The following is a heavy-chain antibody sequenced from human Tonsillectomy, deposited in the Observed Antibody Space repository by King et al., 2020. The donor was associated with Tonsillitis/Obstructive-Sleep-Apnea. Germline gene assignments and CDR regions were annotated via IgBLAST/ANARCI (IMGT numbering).Heavy chain of an antibody. CDR2: IWNDGSNQ. D-gene: IGHD3-10*01. CDR1: GFTFSIYG. Sequence: VQLVESGGGVVQPGGSLRLSCVASGFTFSIYGFHWVRQAPGKGLEWVAVIWNDGSNQYYADSVKGRFTISRDNSKNTLYLQMNSLRAEDTAVYYCARDGSKIRGWVDPWGQGTLVTVSS. V-gene: IGHV3-33*01. J-gene: IGHJ5*02. CDR3: ARDGSKIRGWVDP.